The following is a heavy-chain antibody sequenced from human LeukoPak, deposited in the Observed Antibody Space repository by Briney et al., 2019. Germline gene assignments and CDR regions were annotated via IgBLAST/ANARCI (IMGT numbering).Heavy chain of an antibody. CDR3: TRIRRAGRDLTGLDDY. D-gene: IGHD3-9*01. CDR1: GGSISSYY. Sequence: SETLSLTCSVSGGSISSYYWSWIRQSPGKGLEWIGYIYYGGSANSNPSLKSRVTISLDTSKNQFSLRLTSVTAADTAVYYCTRIRRAGRDLTGLDDYWGQGTLVTVSS. V-gene: IGHV4-59*01. CDR2: IYYGGSA. J-gene: IGHJ4*02.